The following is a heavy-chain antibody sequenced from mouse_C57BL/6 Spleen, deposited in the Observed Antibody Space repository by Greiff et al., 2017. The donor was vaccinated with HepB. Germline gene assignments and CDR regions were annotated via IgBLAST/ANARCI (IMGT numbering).Heavy chain of an antibody. CDR3: ARYRHYYAMDY. Sequence: VQLQQPGAELVMPGASVKLSCKASGYTFTSYWMHWVKQRPGQGLEWIGEIDPSDSYTNYNQKFKGKSTLTVDKSSSPAYMQLSSLTSEDSAVYYCARYRHYYAMDYWGQGTSVTVSS. CDR1: GYTFTSYW. V-gene: IGHV1-69*01. J-gene: IGHJ4*01. CDR2: IDPSDSYT.